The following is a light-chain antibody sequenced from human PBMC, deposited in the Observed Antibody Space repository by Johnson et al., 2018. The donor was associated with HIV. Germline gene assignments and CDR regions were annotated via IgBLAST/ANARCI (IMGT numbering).Light chain of an antibody. Sequence: QSVLTQPPSVSAAPGQKVTISCFGSDSNIGNNYVSWYQQLPGTAPKLLIYDNDKRPSGIPDRFSGSKSGTSATLGLTGLQTGDEADFYCGAWDSSLSAYVFGSGTKVTVL. CDR3: GAWDSSLSAYV. CDR1: DSNIGNNY. V-gene: IGLV1-51*01. CDR2: DND. J-gene: IGLJ1*01.